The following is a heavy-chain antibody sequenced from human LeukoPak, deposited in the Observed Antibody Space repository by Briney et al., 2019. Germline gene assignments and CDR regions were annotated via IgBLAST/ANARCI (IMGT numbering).Heavy chain of an antibody. J-gene: IGHJ4*02. CDR1: GFAFSSYA. Sequence: GGSLRLSCAASGFAFSSYAMSWVRQAPGKGLEWVSGTSGSESRTDYADSVKGRFTISRDNSKNTLYLQINSLRAEDTAVYYCAKSSGYSYEFYFDYWGQGTLVTVSS. CDR2: TSGSESRT. V-gene: IGHV3-23*01. D-gene: IGHD5-18*01. CDR3: AKSSGYSYEFYFDY.